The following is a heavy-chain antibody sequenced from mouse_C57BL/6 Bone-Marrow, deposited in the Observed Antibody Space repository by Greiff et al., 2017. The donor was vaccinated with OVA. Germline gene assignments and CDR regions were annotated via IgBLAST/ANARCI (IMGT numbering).Heavy chain of an antibody. Sequence: QVQLQQSGAELARPGASVKLSCKASGYTFTSYGISWVKQSTGQGLEWIGEIYPRSGNTYYNEKFKGKATLTADKSSSTAYMELRSLTSEDSAVYFCARAYYYGSRFYWYFDVWGTGTTVTVSS. V-gene: IGHV1-81*01. CDR2: IYPRSGNT. J-gene: IGHJ1*03. D-gene: IGHD1-1*01. CDR3: ARAYYYGSRFYWYFDV. CDR1: GYTFTSYG.